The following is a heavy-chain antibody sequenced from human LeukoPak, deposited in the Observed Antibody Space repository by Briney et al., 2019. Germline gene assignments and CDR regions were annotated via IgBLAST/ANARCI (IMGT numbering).Heavy chain of an antibody. CDR1: GFTFSSYW. V-gene: IGHV3-7*01. CDR2: IKQDGSEK. Sequence: GRSLRLSCAASGFTFSSYWMSWVRQAPGKGLEWVANIKQDGSEKYYVDSVKGRFTISRDNAKNSLYLQMNSLRAEDTAVYYCARGYCSGGSCFFDYWGQGTLVTVSS. CDR3: ARGYCSGGSCFFDY. J-gene: IGHJ4*02. D-gene: IGHD2-15*01.